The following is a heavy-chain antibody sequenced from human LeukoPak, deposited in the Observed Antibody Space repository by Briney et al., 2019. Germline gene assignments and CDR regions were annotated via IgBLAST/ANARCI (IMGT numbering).Heavy chain of an antibody. Sequence: GASVKVSCKASGDTFTGYYIYWVRQAPGQGLEWMGWINPDSGGTNNTQKFQGRVTMTRDTSISTAYMELSSLRSDDTVVFYCARVSLDCSGDTCYVDYFDYWGQGTLVSVSS. CDR1: GDTFTGYY. D-gene: IGHD2-15*01. CDR2: INPDSGGT. V-gene: IGHV1-2*02. J-gene: IGHJ4*02. CDR3: ARVSLDCSGDTCYVDYFDY.